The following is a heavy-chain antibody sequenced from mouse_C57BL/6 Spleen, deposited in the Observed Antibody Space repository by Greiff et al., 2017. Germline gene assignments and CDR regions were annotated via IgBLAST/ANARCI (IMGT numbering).Heavy chain of an antibody. CDR3: ARHGLFGTVVAWFAY. V-gene: IGHV1-55*01. J-gene: IGHJ3*01. CDR2: IYPGSGST. Sequence: QVQLQQSGAELVKPGASVKMSCKASGYTFTSYWITWVKQRPGQGLEWIGDIYPGSGSTNYNEKFKSKATLTVDTSSSTAYMQLSSLTAEDSAVYYCARHGLFGTVVAWFAYWGQGTLVTVSA. CDR1: GYTFTSYW. D-gene: IGHD1-1*01.